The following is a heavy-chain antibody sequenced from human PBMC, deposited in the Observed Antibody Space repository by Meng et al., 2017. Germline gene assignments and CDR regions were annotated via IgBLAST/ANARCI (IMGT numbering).Heavy chain of an antibody. J-gene: IGHJ4*02. CDR1: GGSVSSGSYY. CDR3: ARSMVRGVIIYTRTYYFDY. V-gene: IGHV4-61*01. D-gene: IGHD3-10*01. CDR2: IYYSGST. Sequence: LRGSGPGRLRPSETPALPCTVSGGSVSSGSYYWSWIRQPPGKGLEWIGYIYYSGSTNYNPSLKSRVTISVDTSKNQFSLKLSSVTAADTAVYYCARSMVRGVIIYTRTYYFDYWGQGTLVTVSS.